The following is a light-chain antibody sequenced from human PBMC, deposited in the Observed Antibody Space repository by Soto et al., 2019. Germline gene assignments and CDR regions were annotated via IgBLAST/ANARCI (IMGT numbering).Light chain of an antibody. V-gene: IGKV3-20*01. J-gene: IGKJ1*01. CDR2: GGS. CDR3: PDYRPPHPRL. Sequence: EVVLTQSPGALSLSPGEGVTLSCRASQNIRGNDLAWYRQKRGQAPRLLIYGGSRRADGIPDRFSGRGPGTNCPLPISRLAPEASAISYCPDYRPPHPRLFGQGTKLEIK. CDR1: QNIRGND.